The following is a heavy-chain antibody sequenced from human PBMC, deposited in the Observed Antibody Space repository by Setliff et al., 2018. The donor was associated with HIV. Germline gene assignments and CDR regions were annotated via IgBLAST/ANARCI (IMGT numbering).Heavy chain of an antibody. D-gene: IGHD3-3*01. V-gene: IGHV3-23*01. CDR3: AKAWGSGYPSFESALMFDV. CDR1: GFTFSSYA. J-gene: IGHJ4*02. CDR2: ISGSAGST. Sequence: LRLSCAASGFTFSSYAMSWVRQAPGKGLEWVSAISGSAGSTYYADSVKGRFTISRDNSKNTLYLQMNSLRADDTAVYYCAKAWGSGYPSFESALMFDVWGQGTLVTVS.